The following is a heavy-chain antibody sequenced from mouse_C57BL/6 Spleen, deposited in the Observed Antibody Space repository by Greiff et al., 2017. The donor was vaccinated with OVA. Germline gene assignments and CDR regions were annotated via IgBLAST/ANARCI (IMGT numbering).Heavy chain of an antibody. V-gene: IGHV1-50*01. Sequence: VQLQQSGAELVKPGASVKLSCKASGYTFTSYWMQWVKQRPGQGLEWSGERDPSDSNTNYNQKFKGKATLTVDTSSSTDYMQLSSLTSEDSAVYYCASSFAYWGQGTLVTVSA. J-gene: IGHJ3*01. CDR1: GYTFTSYW. CDR2: RDPSDSNT. CDR3: ASSFAY.